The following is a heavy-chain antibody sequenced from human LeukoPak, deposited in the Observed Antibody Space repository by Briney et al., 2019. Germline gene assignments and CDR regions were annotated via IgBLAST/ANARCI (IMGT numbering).Heavy chain of an antibody. CDR3: ASSPAYYDILTGYLKPYYFDY. J-gene: IGHJ4*02. CDR2: IYYSGST. CDR1: GGSISSGDYY. D-gene: IGHD3-9*01. V-gene: IGHV4-30-4*08. Sequence: SQTLSLTYTVSGGSISSGDYYWSWIRQPPGKGLEWIGYIYYSGSTYYNPSLKSRVTISVDTSKNQSSLKLSSVTAADTAVYYCASSPAYYDILTGYLKPYYFDYWGQGTLVTVSS.